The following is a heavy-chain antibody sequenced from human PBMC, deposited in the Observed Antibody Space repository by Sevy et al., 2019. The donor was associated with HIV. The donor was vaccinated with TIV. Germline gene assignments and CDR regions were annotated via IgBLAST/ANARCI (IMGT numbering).Heavy chain of an antibody. CDR2: IKQDGSEK. V-gene: IGHV3-7*01. D-gene: IGHD6-13*01. Sequence: GESLKISCAASGFTFSSYWMSWVRQAPGKGLEWVANIKQDGSEKYYVDSVKGRFTISRDNAKNSLYLQMNSLRAEETAVYYCARVGSSSWFDAFDIWGQGTMVTVSS. CDR1: GFTFSSYW. CDR3: ARVGSSSWFDAFDI. J-gene: IGHJ3*02.